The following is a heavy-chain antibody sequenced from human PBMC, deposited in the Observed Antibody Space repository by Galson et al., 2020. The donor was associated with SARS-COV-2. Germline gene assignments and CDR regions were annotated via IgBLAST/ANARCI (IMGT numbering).Heavy chain of an antibody. D-gene: IGHD1-26*01. V-gene: IGHV4-39*01. CDR1: GGSISSSSYY. CDR2: IYYSGST. CDR3: ARRSDGSYRWGWFDP. Sequence: SETLSLTCTVSGGSISSSSYYWGWIRQPPGKGLEWIGSIYYSGSTYCNPSLKSRVTISVDTSKNQFSLKLSSVTAADTAVYYCARRSDGSYRWGWFDPWGQGTLVTVSS. J-gene: IGHJ5*02.